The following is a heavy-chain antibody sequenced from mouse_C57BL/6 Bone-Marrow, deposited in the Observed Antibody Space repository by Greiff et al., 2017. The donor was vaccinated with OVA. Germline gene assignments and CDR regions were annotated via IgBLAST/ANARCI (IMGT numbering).Heavy chain of an antibody. V-gene: IGHV1-54*01. CDR3: ARGGNTGYFDY. Sequence: VQLQQSGAELVRPGTSVKVSCKASGYAFTNYLIEWVKQRPGQGLEWIGVINPGSGGTNYNEKFKGKATLTADKSSSTAYMQLSSLTSEDSAVYFCARGGNTGYFDYWGQGTTLTVSS. CDR1: GYAFTNYL. CDR2: INPGSGGT. J-gene: IGHJ2*01. D-gene: IGHD2-1*01.